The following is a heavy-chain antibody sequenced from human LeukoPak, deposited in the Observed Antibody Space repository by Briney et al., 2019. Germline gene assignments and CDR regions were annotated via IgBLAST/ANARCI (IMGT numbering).Heavy chain of an antibody. J-gene: IGHJ3*01. V-gene: IGHV3-74*01. Sequence: GGSLRLSCAASGFTFGNSWVHWVRQAPGKGLVWVSLINVDGSITTYADSVKGRFTISRDNARNTVSLQMNSLTIEDTAVYYCVVVVEPPDSDGFDVWGQGTIITVSS. CDR1: GFTFGNSW. D-gene: IGHD1-14*01. CDR3: VVVVEPPDSDGFDV. CDR2: INVDGSIT.